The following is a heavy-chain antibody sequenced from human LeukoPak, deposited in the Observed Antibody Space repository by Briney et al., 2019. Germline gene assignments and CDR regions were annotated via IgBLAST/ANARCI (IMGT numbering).Heavy chain of an antibody. Sequence: SETLSLTCTVSGGSISSGGYYWSWIRQHPGKGLEWIGYIYYSGSTYYNPSLKSRVTISVDTSKNQFSLKLSSVTAADTAVYYCARGRFRSADAFDLWGQGTMVTVST. D-gene: IGHD3-16*01. V-gene: IGHV4-31*03. J-gene: IGHJ3*01. CDR2: IYYSGST. CDR1: GGSISSGGYY. CDR3: ARGRFRSADAFDL.